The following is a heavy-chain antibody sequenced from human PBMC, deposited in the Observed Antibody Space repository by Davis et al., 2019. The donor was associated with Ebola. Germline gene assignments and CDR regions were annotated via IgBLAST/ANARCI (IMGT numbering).Heavy chain of an antibody. J-gene: IGHJ3*02. D-gene: IGHD3-3*01. CDR3: TRGWGRSGFDI. CDR1: GDSVSIKSAG. CDR2: TYYNSKWYH. Sequence: PSETLSLTCAISGDSVSIKSAGWNWIRQSPSRGLEWLGRTYYNSKWYHDYAVSVKSRITINPDTSKNQFSLQLNSVTPEDTAAYYCTRGWGRSGFDIWGHGTMVTVSS. V-gene: IGHV6-1*01.